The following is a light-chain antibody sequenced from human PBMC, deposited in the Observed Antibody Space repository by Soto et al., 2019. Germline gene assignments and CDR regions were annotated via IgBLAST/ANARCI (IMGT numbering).Light chain of an antibody. CDR3: SSYTTSSTRL. CDR1: SSDVGGYDY. Sequence: QSALTQPASVSGSPGQSITISCTGTSSDVGGYDYVSWYQHHPGKAPKLMIYEVSYRPSGVSIPFSGSKSGNPASLTISGLQAEDEADYYCSSYTTSSTRLFGGGTKLTVL. CDR2: EVS. V-gene: IGLV2-14*01. J-gene: IGLJ2*01.